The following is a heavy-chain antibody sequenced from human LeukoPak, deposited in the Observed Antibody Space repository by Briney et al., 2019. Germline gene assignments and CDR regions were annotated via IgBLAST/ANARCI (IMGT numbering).Heavy chain of an antibody. Sequence: ASVKVSCKVSGYTLTELSMHWVGQARGKGREWMGGFAPEDGETIYAQKFQGRVTMTEDTSTDKAYMELSSLRSEDTAVYYCATSATVVTGTPFDPWGQGTLVTVSS. CDR1: GYTLTELS. D-gene: IGHD4-23*01. CDR3: ATSATVVTGTPFDP. CDR2: FAPEDGET. J-gene: IGHJ5*02. V-gene: IGHV1-24*01.